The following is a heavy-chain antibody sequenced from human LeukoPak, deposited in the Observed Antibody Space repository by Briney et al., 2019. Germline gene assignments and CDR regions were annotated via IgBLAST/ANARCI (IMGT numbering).Heavy chain of an antibody. CDR1: GFTFSSYA. D-gene: IGHD1-1*01. CDR3: ARAPQYQLIDY. Sequence: GGSLRLSCAASGFTFSSYAMSWVRQAPGKGLEWVSAISGSGGSTYYADSVKGRLTISRDNSKNTLYLQMNSLRAEDTAVYYCARAPQYQLIDYWGQGTLVTVSS. V-gene: IGHV3-23*01. J-gene: IGHJ4*02. CDR2: ISGSGGST.